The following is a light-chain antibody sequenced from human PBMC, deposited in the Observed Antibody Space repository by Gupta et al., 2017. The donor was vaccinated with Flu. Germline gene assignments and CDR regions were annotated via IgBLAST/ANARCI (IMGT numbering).Light chain of an antibody. J-gene: IGLJ1*01. CDR2: GNN. CDR3: PSYDSSLTGSV. V-gene: IGLV1-40*01. CDR1: TSNIEAGFV. Sequence: QSVLPRPPSVSGAPGHGVTISCTGSTSNIEAGFVVHWYQQLPGRAPKLLIYGNNSRPSGVPDRFSGSKSGTSASLATTGLQAEDESYYCCPSYDSSLTGSVFGTGTRVTVL.